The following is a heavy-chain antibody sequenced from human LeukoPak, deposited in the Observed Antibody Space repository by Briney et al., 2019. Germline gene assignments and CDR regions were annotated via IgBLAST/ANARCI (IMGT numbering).Heavy chain of an antibody. D-gene: IGHD4-17*01. J-gene: IGHJ4*02. Sequence: GESLKISCQGSGYSFTSYWIAWVRQMPGNGLEWMGIIYPGDSDTRYSPSFQGQVTISADKSISTAYLQWSSLKASDTAMYYCARPLHDYGDYVVDYWGQGTLVTVSS. CDR2: IYPGDSDT. CDR3: ARPLHDYGDYVVDY. CDR1: GYSFTSYW. V-gene: IGHV5-51*01.